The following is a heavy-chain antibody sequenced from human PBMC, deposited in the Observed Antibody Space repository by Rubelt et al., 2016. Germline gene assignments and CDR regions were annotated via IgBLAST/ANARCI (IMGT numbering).Heavy chain of an antibody. CDR2: IKQDGSEK. V-gene: IGHV3-7*01. D-gene: IGHD3-22*01. Sequence: GVEWVANIKQDGSEKYYVDSVKGRFTISRDNAKNSLYLQMNSLRAEDTAVYYCARASYYESSGYDDAFDIWGQGTMVTVSS. J-gene: IGHJ3*02. CDR3: ARASYYESSGYDDAFDI.